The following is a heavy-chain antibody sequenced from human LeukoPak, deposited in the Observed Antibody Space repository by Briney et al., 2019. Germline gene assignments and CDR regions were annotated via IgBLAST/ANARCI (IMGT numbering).Heavy chain of an antibody. Sequence: SVKVSCKASGCTLSSYAICWVRQAPGQGLEWMGRIIPILGIANYAQKFQGRDTITADKSTSTAYVELSSPRFEDTAVYYCARWNGSYTPWGEGTLVTVSS. V-gene: IGHV1-69*04. CDR1: GCTLSSYA. J-gene: IGHJ5*02. D-gene: IGHD1-26*01. CDR3: ARWNGSYTP. CDR2: IIPILGIA.